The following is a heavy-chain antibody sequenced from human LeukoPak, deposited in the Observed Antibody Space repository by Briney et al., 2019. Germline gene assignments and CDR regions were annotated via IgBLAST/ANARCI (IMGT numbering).Heavy chain of an antibody. D-gene: IGHD6-13*01. V-gene: IGHV3-23*01. CDR1: GFTFSSYW. Sequence: PGGSLRLSCVASGFTFSSYWMSWVRQAPGKGLDWVSAISGSGGSTYYADSVKGRFTISRDNSKNTLYLQMNSLRAEDTAVYYCAKAPVIAAAASYYFDYWGQGTLVTVSS. J-gene: IGHJ4*02. CDR2: ISGSGGST. CDR3: AKAPVIAAAASYYFDY.